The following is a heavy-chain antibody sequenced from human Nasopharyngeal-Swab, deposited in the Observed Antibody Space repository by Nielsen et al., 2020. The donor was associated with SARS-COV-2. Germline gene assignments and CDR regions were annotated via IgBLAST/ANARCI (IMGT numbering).Heavy chain of an antibody. V-gene: IGHV4-34*01. D-gene: IGHD3-3*01. CDR3: ARRYREITIFGVVITPFDY. J-gene: IGHJ4*02. CDR1: GGSFSGYS. CDR2: VHHSGST. Sequence: SETLSLTCAVYGGSFSGYSWNWIRQPPGKGLEWIGEVHHSGSTYYNPSLKSRVTISVDTSKNQFSLKLSSVTAADTAVYYCARRYREITIFGVVITPFDYWGQGTLVTVSS.